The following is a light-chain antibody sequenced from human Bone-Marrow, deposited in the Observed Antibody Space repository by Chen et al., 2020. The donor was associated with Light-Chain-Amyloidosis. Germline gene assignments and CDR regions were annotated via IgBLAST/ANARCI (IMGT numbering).Light chain of an antibody. CDR2: HTN. CDR1: RSNFGSNG. V-gene: IGLV1-44*01. CDR3: APWDDRLNGWV. J-gene: IGLJ3*02. Sequence: QSVLTLPPSSSWTPGQRVSNTCSGGRSNFGSNGVYLYQQLPAAAPKLLIFHTNRRPSWVPDRFSGSTSGTSASLAISDLQSEDEAHYYCAPWDDRLNGWVFGGGTRLTVL.